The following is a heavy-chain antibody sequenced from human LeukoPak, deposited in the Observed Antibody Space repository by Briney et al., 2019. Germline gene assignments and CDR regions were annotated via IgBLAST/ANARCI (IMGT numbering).Heavy chain of an antibody. CDR2: IYYSGST. D-gene: IGHD3-22*01. V-gene: IGHV4-31*03. CDR1: GGSISSGGYY. Sequence: PQTLSLTCTVSGGSISSGGYYWSWIRQHPGKGLEWIGYIYYSGSTNYNPSLKSRVTISVDTSKNQFSLKLSSVTAADTAVYYCARGYYYYDSSGYQPGGFDYWGQGTLVTVSS. CDR3: ARGYYYYDSSGYQPGGFDY. J-gene: IGHJ4*02.